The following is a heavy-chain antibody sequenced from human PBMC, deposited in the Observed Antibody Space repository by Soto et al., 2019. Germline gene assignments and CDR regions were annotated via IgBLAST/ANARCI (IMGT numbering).Heavy chain of an antibody. CDR1: GGSISSGGYY. CDR3: ARGRVSSGWYRDY. Sequence: QVQLQESGPGLVKPSQTLSLTCTVSGGSISSGGYYWSWIRQHPGKGLEWIGYIYYSGSTYYNPSLKSRVTISVDTSNNHFSLKLSSVTAADTAVYYCARGRVSSGWYRDYWGQGTLVTVSS. CDR2: IYYSGST. V-gene: IGHV4-31*03. J-gene: IGHJ4*02. D-gene: IGHD6-19*01.